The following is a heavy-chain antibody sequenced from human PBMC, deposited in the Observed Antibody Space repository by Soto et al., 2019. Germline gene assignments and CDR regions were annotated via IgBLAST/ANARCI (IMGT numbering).Heavy chain of an antibody. J-gene: IGHJ5*02. D-gene: IGHD5-18*01. CDR1: GDSVSSNRAA. V-gene: IGHV6-1*01. CDR2: TYYRSKWYN. Sequence: PSQTLSLTCVISGDSVSSNRAAWNWIRQSPSRGLEWLGRTYYRSKWYNDYAVSVKSRITINPDTSKNQFSLQLNSVTPEDTAVYYCARAVDTAMVRLNWFEPWGQGTLVTVS. CDR3: ARAVDTAMVRLNWFEP.